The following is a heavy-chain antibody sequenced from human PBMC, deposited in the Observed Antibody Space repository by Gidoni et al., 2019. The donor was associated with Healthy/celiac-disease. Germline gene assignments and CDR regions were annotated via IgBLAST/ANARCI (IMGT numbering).Heavy chain of an antibody. J-gene: IGHJ6*02. CDR1: GFTFSSYA. Sequence: EVQLLESGGGLVQPGGSLRLSCAASGFTFSSYAMSWVRQAPGKGLEWVSAISGSGGSTYYADSVKGRFTISRDNSKNTLYLQMNSLRAEDTAVYYCAKDPFLQKPTYYYYGMDVWGQGTTVTVSS. CDR2: ISGSGGST. CDR3: AKDPFLQKPTYYYYGMDV. V-gene: IGHV3-23*01.